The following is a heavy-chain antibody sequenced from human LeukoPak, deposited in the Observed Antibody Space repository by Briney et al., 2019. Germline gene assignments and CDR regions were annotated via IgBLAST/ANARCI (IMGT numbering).Heavy chain of an antibody. Sequence: SGTLSLTCAVSGGSISSSNWWSWVRQPPGKGLEWIGEIYHSGSTNYNPSLKSRVTISVDKSKNQFSLKLSSVTAADTAVYYCAVYCGGDCYSGVNNWFDPWGREPWSPSSQ. V-gene: IGHV4-4*02. CDR2: IYHSGST. J-gene: IGHJ5*02. CDR3: AVYCGGDCYSGVNNWFDP. CDR1: GGSISSSNW. D-gene: IGHD2-21*02.